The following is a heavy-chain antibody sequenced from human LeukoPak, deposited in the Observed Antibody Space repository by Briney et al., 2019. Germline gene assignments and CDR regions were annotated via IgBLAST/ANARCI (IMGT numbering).Heavy chain of an antibody. D-gene: IGHD1-26*01. J-gene: IGHJ4*02. CDR2: MYPKSGNT. V-gene: IGHV1-8*01. CDR3: ARGPKWTGSYYYFDY. CDR1: GDTLPSHD. Sequence: SVEVLCKTCGDTLPSHDINWVPQATGQGLEWVGWMYPKSGNTGYTQKLQGSVTISRHTSIPTAYMELSSLRSEDTGVYYCARGPKWTGSYYYFDYWGQGTLVTVSS.